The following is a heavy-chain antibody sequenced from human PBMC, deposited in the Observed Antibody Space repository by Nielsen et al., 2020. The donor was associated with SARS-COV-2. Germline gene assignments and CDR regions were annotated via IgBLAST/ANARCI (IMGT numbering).Heavy chain of an antibody. D-gene: IGHD5-18*01. J-gene: IGHJ4*02. Sequence: SETLSLTCAVSGGSISSSNWWSWVRQPPGKGLEWIGEIYHSGSTNYNPSLKSRVTISVDTSKNQFSLKLSSVTAADTAVYYCARDCGYSYGCIDYWGQGTLVTVSS. V-gene: IGHV4-4*02. CDR1: GGSISSSNW. CDR3: ARDCGYSYGCIDY. CDR2: IYHSGST.